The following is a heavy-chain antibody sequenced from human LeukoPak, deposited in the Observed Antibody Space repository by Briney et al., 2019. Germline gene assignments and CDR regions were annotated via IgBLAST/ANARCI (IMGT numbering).Heavy chain of an antibody. CDR1: GFTFVSHA. J-gene: IGHJ4*02. V-gene: IGHV3-23*01. CDR3: AKDPQWEPKPPFDY. D-gene: IGHD1-26*01. Sequence: PGGSLRLSCAVSGFTFVSHAMNWVRQAPGKGLEWVSAISGSGGSTYYADSVKGRFTISRDNSKNTLYLQMNSLRAEDTAVYYCAKDPQWEPKPPFDYWGQGTLVTVSS. CDR2: ISGSGGST.